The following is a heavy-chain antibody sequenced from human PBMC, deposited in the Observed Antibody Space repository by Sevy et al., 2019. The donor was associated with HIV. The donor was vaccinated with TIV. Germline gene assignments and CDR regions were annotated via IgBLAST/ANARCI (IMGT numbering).Heavy chain of an antibody. D-gene: IGHD3-16*01. CDR2: IYHSGST. Sequence: SETLSLTCAVSGGSISSGGYSWSWIRQPPGKGLEWIGYIYHSGSTYYNPSLKSRVTISVDRSKSQFSLKLSSVTAADTAVYYCAGDRLAARMGGWFDPWGQGTLVTVSS. CDR1: GGSISSGGYS. V-gene: IGHV4-30-2*01. CDR3: AGDRLAARMGGWFDP. J-gene: IGHJ5*02.